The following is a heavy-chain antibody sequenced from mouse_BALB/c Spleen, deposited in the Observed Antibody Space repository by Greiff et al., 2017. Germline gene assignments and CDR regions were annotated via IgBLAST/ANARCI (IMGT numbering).Heavy chain of an antibody. V-gene: IGHV5-6-3*01. D-gene: IGHD2-14*01. J-gene: IGHJ2*01. Sequence: EVMLVESGGGLVQPGGSLKLSCAASGFTFSSYGMSWVRQTPDKRLELVATINSNGGSTYYPDSVKGRFTISRDNAKNTLYLQMSSLKSEDTAMYYCARDLNRYFDYWGQGTTLTVSS. CDR3: ARDLNRYFDY. CDR1: GFTFSSYG. CDR2: INSNGGST.